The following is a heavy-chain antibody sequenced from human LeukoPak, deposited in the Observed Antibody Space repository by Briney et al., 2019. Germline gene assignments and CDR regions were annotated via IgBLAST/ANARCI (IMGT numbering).Heavy chain of an antibody. CDR1: GNSVSSNSAA. Sequence: SQTLSLTCAISGNSVSSNSAAWNWIRQSPSRGLEWLGRTYYRSKWYNDYAVSVKSRITINPDTSKNQFSLQLNSVTPEDTAVYYCARGEGRAGLGDYYYYYGMDVWGQGTTVTVSS. V-gene: IGHV6-1*01. CDR2: TYYRSKWYN. CDR3: ARGEGRAGLGDYYYYYGMDV. J-gene: IGHJ6*02. D-gene: IGHD3-16*01.